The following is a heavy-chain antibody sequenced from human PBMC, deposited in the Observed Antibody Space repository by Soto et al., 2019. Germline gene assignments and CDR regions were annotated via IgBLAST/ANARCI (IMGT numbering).Heavy chain of an antibody. CDR2: IYHSGST. V-gene: IGHV4-30-2*01. CDR3: ARVPDY. Sequence: PSETLSRTCAVSGYSISRGGYSWSWLRQPPGKGLEWIGYIYHSGSTYYNPSLKSRVTISVDRSKNQFSLKLSSVTAADTAVYYCARVPDYWGQGTLVTVSS. CDR1: GYSISRGGYS. J-gene: IGHJ4*02.